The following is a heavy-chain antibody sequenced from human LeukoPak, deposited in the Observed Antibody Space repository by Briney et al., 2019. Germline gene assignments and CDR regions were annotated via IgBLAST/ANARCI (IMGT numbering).Heavy chain of an antibody. CDR2: ISYDGNSE. D-gene: IGHD6-6*01. Sequence: GRSLRLSCATCGFLFRSYGMHWVRQAPGKGLEWVAVISYDGNSEYYADSVKGRFTISRDNSKNTLYLQMNSLRAEDTAVYYCARAKALGSSSPRIYYYYMDVWGKGTTVTVSS. J-gene: IGHJ6*03. CDR1: GFLFRSYG. V-gene: IGHV3-30*03. CDR3: ARAKALGSSSPRIYYYYMDV.